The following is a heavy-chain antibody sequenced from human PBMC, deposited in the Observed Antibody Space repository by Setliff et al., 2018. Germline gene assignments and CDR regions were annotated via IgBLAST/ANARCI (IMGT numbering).Heavy chain of an antibody. CDR3: ARDPASSGYDTYYYYYYGMDV. J-gene: IGHJ6*02. CDR1: GYNLIEVS. Sequence: SVKVSCKVSGYNLIEVSMHWVRQAPGKGLEWMGGFDPEDGETIYAQKVQGRVTITRDTSASTAYMELSSRRSEDTAVYYCARDPASSGYDTYYYYYYGMDVWGRGTPGTVS. CDR2: FDPEDGET. D-gene: IGHD5-12*01. V-gene: IGHV1-24*01.